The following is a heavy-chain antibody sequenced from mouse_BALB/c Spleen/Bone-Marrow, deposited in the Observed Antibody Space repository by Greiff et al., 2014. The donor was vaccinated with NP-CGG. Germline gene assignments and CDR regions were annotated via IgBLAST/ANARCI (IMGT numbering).Heavy chain of an antibody. D-gene: IGHD1-2*01. V-gene: IGHV1-87*01. CDR3: ARGDYGYHWYFDV. J-gene: IGHJ1*01. Sequence: QVQLKESGAELARPGASVKLSCKASGYNFTTHWMQWVKQRPGQGLEWIGAIYPGDGDTRYTQKFKGKATLTADKSSSTAYMQRSDLASEDSAVYYCARGDYGYHWYFDVWGAGTTVTVSS. CDR1: GYNFTTHW. CDR2: IYPGDGDT.